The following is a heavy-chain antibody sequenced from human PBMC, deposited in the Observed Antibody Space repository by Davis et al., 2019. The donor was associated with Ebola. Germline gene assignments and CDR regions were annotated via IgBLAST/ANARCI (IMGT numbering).Heavy chain of an antibody. CDR3: ATSATVTTTKGSFQH. CDR1: GYTLTELS. Sequence: ASVKVSCKVSGYTLTELSMHWVRQAPGKGLEWMGGFDPEDGETIYAQKFQGRVTMTEDTSTDTAYMELSSLRSEDTAVYYCATSATVTTTKGSFQHWGQGTLVTVSS. V-gene: IGHV1-24*01. D-gene: IGHD4-17*01. J-gene: IGHJ1*01. CDR2: FDPEDGET.